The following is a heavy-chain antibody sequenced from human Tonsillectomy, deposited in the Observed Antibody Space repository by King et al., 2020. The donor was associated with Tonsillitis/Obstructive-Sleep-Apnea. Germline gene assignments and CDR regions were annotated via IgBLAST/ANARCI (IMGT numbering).Heavy chain of an antibody. CDR2: ISDSGGST. CDR1: GFTFNTYA. D-gene: IGHD6-13*01. CDR3: AKGNSSWYERGYFDY. Sequence: VQLVESGGGLVQPGGSLRLSCASSGFTFNTYAMNWGRQAPGKGLEWVSAISDSGGSTYYADSVKGRFTRSRDISKNTLYLQMNSLGVEDTAVYYCAKGNSSWYERGYFDYWGQGALVTVSS. V-gene: IGHV3-23*04. J-gene: IGHJ4*02.